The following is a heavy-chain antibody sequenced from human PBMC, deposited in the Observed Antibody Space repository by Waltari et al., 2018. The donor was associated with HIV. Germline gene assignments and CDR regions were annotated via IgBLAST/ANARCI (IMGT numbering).Heavy chain of an antibody. CDR1: GFTFSSNG. D-gene: IGHD2-21*02. CDR2: IWYDGSNK. Sequence: QVQLVESGGGVVQPGRSLRLSGAASGFTFSSNGMHWVRQAPGEGVGGGGVIWYDGSNKYYADSVEGRFTISIENYKNTLYLQMNSLRAEDTAVYYCAREDLLYCGGDCYPGDYWGQGTLVTVSS. V-gene: IGHV3-33*01. CDR3: AREDLLYCGGDCYPGDY. J-gene: IGHJ4*02.